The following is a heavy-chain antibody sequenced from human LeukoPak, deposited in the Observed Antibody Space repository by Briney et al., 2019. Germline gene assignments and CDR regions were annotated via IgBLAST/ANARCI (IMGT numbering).Heavy chain of an antibody. V-gene: IGHV3-21*01. Sequence: PRGSLRLSCAPSGFTFSSYSMNWVRQAPGEGLQWVSSIRTGSSYIYYADSVKGRFTISRDNAKTSLYLQMNSLRAEDTAVYYCAGSDTTGYSPREWDYWYFDLWGRGTLVTVSS. CDR3: AGSDTTGYSPREWDYWYFDL. D-gene: IGHD3-22*01. CDR1: GFTFSSYS. J-gene: IGHJ2*01. CDR2: IRTGSSYI.